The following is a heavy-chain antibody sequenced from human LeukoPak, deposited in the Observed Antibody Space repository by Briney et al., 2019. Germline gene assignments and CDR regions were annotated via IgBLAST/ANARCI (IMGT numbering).Heavy chain of an antibody. CDR2: IYYSGST. CDR3: ARDELGRLVY. V-gene: IGHV4-31*03. Sequence: SETLSLTCTVPGGSISSGGYYWSWIRQHPGKGLEWIGYIYYSGSTYYNPSLKSRVTISVDTSKNQFSLKLSSVTAADTAVYYCARDELGRLVYWGQGTLVTVSS. D-gene: IGHD2-15*01. CDR1: GGSISSGGYY. J-gene: IGHJ4*02.